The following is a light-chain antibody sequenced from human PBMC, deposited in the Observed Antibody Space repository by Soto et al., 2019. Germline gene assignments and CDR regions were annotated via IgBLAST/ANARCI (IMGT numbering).Light chain of an antibody. V-gene: IGKV1-9*01. CDR3: QQLDSYPLT. J-gene: IGKJ4*01. CDR2: AAS. Sequence: IQLTQSPSSLSASVGDRVTITCRASQGISSYLAWYQQKPRKAPKLLIYAASTLQSGVPSRFSGSGSGTDFTLTISSLQPEDFATYYCQQLDSYPLTFGGGTNVEIK. CDR1: QGISSY.